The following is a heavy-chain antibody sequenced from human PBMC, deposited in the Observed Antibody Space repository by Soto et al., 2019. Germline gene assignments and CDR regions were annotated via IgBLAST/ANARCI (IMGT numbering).Heavy chain of an antibody. CDR1: GGSVSSGSYY. Sequence: QVQLQESGPGLVKPSETLSLICTVSGGSVSSGSYYWSWIRQPPGKGLEWIGYIYYSGSTNYNPTLKSRVTISVDTSKNQFSLKLSSVTAADTAVYYCARGNDFWSGYYYFDYWRQGTLVTVSS. V-gene: IGHV4-61*01. CDR2: IYYSGST. D-gene: IGHD3-3*01. CDR3: ARGNDFWSGYYYFDY. J-gene: IGHJ4*02.